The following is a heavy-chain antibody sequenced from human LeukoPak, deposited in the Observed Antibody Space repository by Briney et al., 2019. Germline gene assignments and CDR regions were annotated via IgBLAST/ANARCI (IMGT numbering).Heavy chain of an antibody. CDR1: GGTFSSYA. V-gene: IGHV1-69*06. CDR3: ARARITMIVVVTGDAFDI. Sequence: SVKVSCKASGGTFSSYAISRVRQAPGQGLEWMGGIIPIFGTANYAQKFQGRVTITADKSTSTAYMELSSLRSEDTAVYYCARARITMIVVVTGDAFDIWGQGTMVTVSS. CDR2: IIPIFGTA. J-gene: IGHJ3*02. D-gene: IGHD3-22*01.